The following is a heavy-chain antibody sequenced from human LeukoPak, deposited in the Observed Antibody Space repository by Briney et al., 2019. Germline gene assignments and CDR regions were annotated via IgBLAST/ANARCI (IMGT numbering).Heavy chain of an antibody. V-gene: IGHV1-69*05. CDR3: ARERGKAGPRRDGFDP. J-gene: IGHJ5*02. Sequence: SVKVSCKASGGTFSSYAISWVRQAPGQGLEWMGGIIPIFGTANYAQKFQGRVTITTDESTSTAYMELSSLRSEDTAVYYCARERGKAGPRRDGFDPWGQGTLVTVSS. CDR1: GGTFSSYA. CDR2: IIPIFGTA.